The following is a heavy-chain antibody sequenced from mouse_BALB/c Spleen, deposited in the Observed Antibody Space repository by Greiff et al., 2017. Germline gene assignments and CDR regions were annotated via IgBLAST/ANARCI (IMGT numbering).Heavy chain of an antibody. CDR2: ISSGGSYT. D-gene: IGHD2-14*01. CDR1: GFTFSSYA. J-gene: IGHJ2*01. Sequence: DVQLVESGGGLVKPGGSLKLSCAASGFTFSSYAMSWVRQTPEKRLEWVATISSGGSYTYYPDSVKGRFTISRDNAKNTLYLQMSSLRSEDTAMYYCARHDYRYPFDYWGQGTTLTVSS. V-gene: IGHV5-9-3*01. CDR3: ARHDYRYPFDY.